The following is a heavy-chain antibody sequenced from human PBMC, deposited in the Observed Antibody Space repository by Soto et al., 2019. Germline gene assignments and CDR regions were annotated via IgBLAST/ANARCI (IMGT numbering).Heavy chain of an antibody. Sequence: SETLSLTCTVSGGSISSSSYYWGWIRQPPGKGLEWIGSIYYSGSTYYNPSLKSRVTISVDTSKNQFSPKLSSVTAADTAVYYCARLRGYDFWSGYYSYYFDYWGQGTLVTVSS. CDR1: GGSISSSSYY. V-gene: IGHV4-39*01. CDR2: IYYSGST. J-gene: IGHJ4*02. CDR3: ARLRGYDFWSGYYSYYFDY. D-gene: IGHD3-3*01.